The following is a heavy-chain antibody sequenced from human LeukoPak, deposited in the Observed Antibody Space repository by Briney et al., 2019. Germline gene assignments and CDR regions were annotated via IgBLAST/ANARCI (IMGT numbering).Heavy chain of an antibody. Sequence: GGSLRLSCAASGFTFSKYAMTWVRQAPGRSLERVSGISGSDSSTYYADSVKGRLTISRDNGKNTLYLQMNSLRAEDTAVYYCTKGLYGSGSSPDLWGQGTLVSVSA. D-gene: IGHD3-10*01. CDR1: GFTFSKYA. V-gene: IGHV3-23*01. CDR2: ISGSDSST. J-gene: IGHJ4*02. CDR3: TKGLYGSGSSPDL.